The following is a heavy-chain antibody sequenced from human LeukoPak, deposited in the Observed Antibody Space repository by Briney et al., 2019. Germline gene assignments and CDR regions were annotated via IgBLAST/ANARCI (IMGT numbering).Heavy chain of an antibody. CDR1: GYTFTGYY. Sequence: ASVTVSFKASGYTFTGYYMHWVRQAPGQGLEWMGWINPNSGGTNYAQKFQGRVTMTRDTSISTAYMELSRLRSDDTAVYYCARGWRPGYCSGGSCYSGWFDPWGQGTLVTVSS. CDR2: INPNSGGT. D-gene: IGHD2-15*01. V-gene: IGHV1-2*02. J-gene: IGHJ5*02. CDR3: ARGWRPGYCSGGSCYSGWFDP.